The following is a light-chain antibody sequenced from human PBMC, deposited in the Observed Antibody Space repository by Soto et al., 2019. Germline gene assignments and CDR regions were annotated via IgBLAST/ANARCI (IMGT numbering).Light chain of an antibody. CDR2: QDT. V-gene: IGLV3-1*01. CDR3: QAWDSSTVV. CDR1: KLGDKY. J-gene: IGLJ2*01. Sequence: SYELIQPPSVSVSPGQTASITCSGDKLGDKYVCWYQQKPGQSPVLVIYQDTKRPSGIPERFSGSNSGNTATLTISGTQAMDEADYYCQAWDSSTVVFGGGTKVTVL.